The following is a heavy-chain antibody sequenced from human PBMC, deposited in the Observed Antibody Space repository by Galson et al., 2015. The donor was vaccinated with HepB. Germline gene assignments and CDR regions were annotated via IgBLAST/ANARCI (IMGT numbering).Heavy chain of an antibody. D-gene: IGHD5-12*01. CDR3: ARKGSGYDPYNYGMDV. CDR1: GFTFSSYS. J-gene: IGHJ6*02. CDR2: ISSSSSYI. V-gene: IGHV3-21*01. Sequence: SLRLSCAASGFTFSSYSMNWVRQAPGKGLEWVSSISSSSSYIYYADSVKGRFTISRDNAKNSLYLQMNSLRAEDTAVYYCARKGSGYDPYNYGMDVWGQGTTVTVSS.